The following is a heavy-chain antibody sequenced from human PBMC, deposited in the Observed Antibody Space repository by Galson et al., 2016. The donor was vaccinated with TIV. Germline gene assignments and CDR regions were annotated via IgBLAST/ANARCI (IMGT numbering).Heavy chain of an antibody. J-gene: IGHJ6*02. Sequence: SVKVSCKASGYTFTGYYMHWVRQAPGRGLEWMGWINPNSGGTNYAQKFQGRVTMTRDTSISTAYMELSRLRSDDTAVYYCARPSPVPIFGVVISKSGMDVWGQGTTVTVSS. CDR1: GYTFTGYY. D-gene: IGHD3-3*01. CDR3: ARPSPVPIFGVVISKSGMDV. CDR2: INPNSGGT. V-gene: IGHV1-2*02.